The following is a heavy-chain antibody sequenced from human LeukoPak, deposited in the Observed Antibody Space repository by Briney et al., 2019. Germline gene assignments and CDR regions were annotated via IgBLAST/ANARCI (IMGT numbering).Heavy chain of an antibody. V-gene: IGHV5-10-1*01. Sequence: GEAPQISCKGAGCSFTSYWISWVRQMPGKGLEGMGRIDRSDSYTIYCPSFQGHLTISADKAISAAYLQRSSLKAHDSAMYYCARLLVRNYYYGMDVWGRGTAVSV. CDR2: IDRSDSYT. D-gene: IGHD4-23*01. J-gene: IGHJ6*02. CDR1: GCSFTSYW. CDR3: ARLLVRNYYYGMDV.